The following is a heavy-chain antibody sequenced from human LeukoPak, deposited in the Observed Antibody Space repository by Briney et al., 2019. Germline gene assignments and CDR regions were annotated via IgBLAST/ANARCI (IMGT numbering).Heavy chain of an antibody. CDR1: GFTFSSYA. Sequence: PGGSLRLSCAASGFTFSSYAMHWVRQAPGKGLEWVAVISYDGSNRYYADAVKGRFTIPRDNSKNTLYLQMNSLRAEDTAVYYCARDIDSSGYYGGVDYWGQGTLVTVSS. CDR2: ISYDGSNR. J-gene: IGHJ4*02. V-gene: IGHV3-30-3*01. CDR3: ARDIDSSGYYGGVDY. D-gene: IGHD3-22*01.